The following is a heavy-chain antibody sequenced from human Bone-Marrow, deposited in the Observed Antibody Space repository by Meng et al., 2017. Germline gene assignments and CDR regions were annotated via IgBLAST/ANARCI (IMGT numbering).Heavy chain of an antibody. D-gene: IGHD6-13*01. CDR3: ARDEDISAAGKLFGDY. CDR2: ISAYTGDT. Sequence: QVERVESGAGVKKPGASGKVSCKASGYTFTSYGIIWVRQAPGQGLEWMGWISAYTGDTKYAQRFQGRVTMTGDTSISTAYMELSGLRSDDTAMYYCARDEDISAAGKLFGDYWGQGTLVTVSS. J-gene: IGHJ4*02. V-gene: IGHV1-18*01. CDR1: GYTFTSYG.